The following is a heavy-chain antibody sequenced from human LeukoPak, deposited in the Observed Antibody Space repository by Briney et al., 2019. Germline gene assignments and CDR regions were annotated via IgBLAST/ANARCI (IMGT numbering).Heavy chain of an antibody. Sequence: SVTVSCKASGGTFSSYAISWVRQAPGQGLEWMGRIIPILGIANYAQKFQGRVTITADKSTSTAYMGLSSLRSEDTAVYYCARGRDGYNSGTDYWGQGTLVTVSS. V-gene: IGHV1-69*04. D-gene: IGHD5-24*01. J-gene: IGHJ4*02. CDR2: IIPILGIA. CDR1: GGTFSSYA. CDR3: ARGRDGYNSGTDY.